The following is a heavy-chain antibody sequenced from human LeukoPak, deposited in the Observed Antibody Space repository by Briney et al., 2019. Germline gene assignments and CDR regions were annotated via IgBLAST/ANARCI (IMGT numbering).Heavy chain of an antibody. CDR2: IKPDGSEK. CDR1: GFTFSSYS. V-gene: IGHV3-7*01. Sequence: PGGSLRLSCAASGFTFSSYSMNWVRQAPGKGLEWVANIKPDGSEKYYVDSVRGRFTISRDNAKNSLYLQMNSLRAEDTAVYYCARVGGTGYFDYWGQGTLVTVSS. J-gene: IGHJ4*02. D-gene: IGHD3-16*01. CDR3: ARVGGTGYFDY.